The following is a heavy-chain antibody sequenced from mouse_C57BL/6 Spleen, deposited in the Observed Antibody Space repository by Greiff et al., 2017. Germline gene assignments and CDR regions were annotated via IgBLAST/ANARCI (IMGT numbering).Heavy chain of an antibody. CDR3: ARQDYSNFDY. D-gene: IGHD2-5*01. CDR2: IRNKANGYTT. J-gene: IGHJ2*01. Sequence: EVKVEESGGGLVQPGGSLSLSCAASGFTFTDYYMSWVRQPPGKALEWLGFIRNKANGYTTEYSASVKGRFTISRDNSQSILYLQMNALRAEDSATYYCARQDYSNFDYWGQGTTLTVSS. CDR1: GFTFTDYY. V-gene: IGHV7-3*01.